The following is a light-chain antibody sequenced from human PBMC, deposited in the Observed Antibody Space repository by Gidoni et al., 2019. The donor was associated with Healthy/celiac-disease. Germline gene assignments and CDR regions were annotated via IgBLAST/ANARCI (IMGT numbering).Light chain of an antibody. V-gene: IGKV3-15*01. J-gene: IGKJ1*01. CDR1: QRVSST. CDR2: AAS. CDR3: QQYNNWPPWT. Sequence: EIVMTQSPATLSGSPGERATLSCRASQRVSSTLAWYHQKPGQAPRLLIYAASTRATGIPARFSGGGVGTEFTLTISSLQSEDFAVYYCQQYNNWPPWTFGQGTKVEIK.